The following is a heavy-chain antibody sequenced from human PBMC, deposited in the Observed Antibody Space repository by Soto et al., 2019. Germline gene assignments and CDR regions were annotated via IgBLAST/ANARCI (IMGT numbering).Heavy chain of an antibody. J-gene: IGHJ6*02. CDR1: GFTFGTYG. CDR3: AKDVQFDSSWWMDV. Sequence: GGSLRLSCAASGFTFGTYGMSWVRPAPGKGLEWVSSISGTGGSTYYADSVKGRFTISRDNSKNTVYLQMNSLRVEDTAVYYCAKDVQFDSSWWMDVWGQGTTVTVSS. V-gene: IGHV3-23*01. D-gene: IGHD6-13*01. CDR2: ISGTGGST.